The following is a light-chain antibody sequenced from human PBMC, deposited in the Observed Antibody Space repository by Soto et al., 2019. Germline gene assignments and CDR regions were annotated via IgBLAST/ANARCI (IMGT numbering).Light chain of an antibody. CDR1: QSVSIN. V-gene: IGKV3-15*01. CDR3: QQYNNWPPIT. CDR2: GAS. Sequence: EILMTHSPATLSVSPWYRSTISFSSSQSVSINLAWYQQIPGQAPRLLIYGASTRATGIPARFSGSGSGTEFILTISSLQSEDFAVYYCQQYNNWPPITFGQGTRLEIK. J-gene: IGKJ5*01.